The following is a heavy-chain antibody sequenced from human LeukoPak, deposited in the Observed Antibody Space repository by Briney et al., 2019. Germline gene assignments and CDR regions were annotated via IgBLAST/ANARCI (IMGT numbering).Heavy chain of an antibody. CDR1: RFTFISYW. D-gene: IGHD3-16*01. V-gene: IGHV3-74*01. CDR3: ARGDWESYIWDY. CDR2: IYNDGSRT. J-gene: IGHJ4*02. Sequence: PGGSLRLSCAASRFTFISYWMHWVRQAPGKGLVWVARIYNDGSRTNYADSVKGRFTISRDNAKSTLYLQMNSLRAEDTAVYYCARGDWESYIWDYWGLGTLVTVSS.